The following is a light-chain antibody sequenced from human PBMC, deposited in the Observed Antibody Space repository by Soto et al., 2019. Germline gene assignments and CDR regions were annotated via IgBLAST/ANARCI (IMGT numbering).Light chain of an antibody. CDR1: SSDVGGYNH. CDR2: AVS. Sequence: QSALTQPASVSGSPGQSIAISCTGTSSDVGGYNHVSWYQQHPGKAPKLMIYAVSNRPSGVSNRFSGSKSGNTASLIISGLQAADEAEYYCCCCSYAGSSSFRVLFGGGTKLTVL. CDR3: CSYAGSSSFRVL. V-gene: IGLV2-14*01. J-gene: IGLJ2*01.